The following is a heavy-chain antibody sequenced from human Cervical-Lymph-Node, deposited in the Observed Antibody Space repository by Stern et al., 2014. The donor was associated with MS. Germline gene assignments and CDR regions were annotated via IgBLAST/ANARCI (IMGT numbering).Heavy chain of an antibody. D-gene: IGHD5-18*01. Sequence: QVQLQESGPGLVKPSQTLSLTCTVSGGSISSGSYYWSWIRQPAGKGLEWIGRVYTRGNIDYNPSLKSRVTISVGTSNKQFSLNLSSVIAADTAVYYCARASLQLSYYYVMDVWGQGTTVTVSS. CDR2: VYTRGNI. J-gene: IGHJ6*02. CDR1: GGSISSGSYY. V-gene: IGHV4-61*02. CDR3: ARASLQLSYYYVMDV.